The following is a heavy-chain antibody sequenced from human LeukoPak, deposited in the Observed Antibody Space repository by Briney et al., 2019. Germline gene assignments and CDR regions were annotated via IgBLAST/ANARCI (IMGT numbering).Heavy chain of an antibody. Sequence: PSETLSLTCTVSGGSISSGGYYWSWIRQHPGKGLEWIGYIYYSGTTYYNPSLKSRVTISIDTSKNQFSLKLSSVTATDTAVYYCARESYSGHGSFDHWGQGTLVTVSS. J-gene: IGHJ4*02. V-gene: IGHV4-31*03. CDR3: ARESYSGHGSFDH. D-gene: IGHD5-12*01. CDR2: IYYSGTT. CDR1: GGSISSGGYY.